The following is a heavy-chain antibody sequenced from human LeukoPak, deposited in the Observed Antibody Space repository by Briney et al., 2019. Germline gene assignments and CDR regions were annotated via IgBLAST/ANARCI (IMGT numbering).Heavy chain of an antibody. CDR2: ISNSGSDM. CDR1: GFTFSSYN. V-gene: IGHV3-21*05. Sequence: GGSLRLSCAASGFTFSSYNMNWVRQAPGKGPEWVSFISNSGSDMYYRDSVKGRFTVSRDNAKNSLYLQMDSLRAEDTAVYFRARERPLDYWGQGTLVTVSS. J-gene: IGHJ4*02. CDR3: ARERPLDY.